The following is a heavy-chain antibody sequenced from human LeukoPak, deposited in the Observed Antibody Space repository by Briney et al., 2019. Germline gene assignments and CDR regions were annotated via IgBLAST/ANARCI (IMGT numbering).Heavy chain of an antibody. D-gene: IGHD3-10*01. V-gene: IGHV4-59*12. CDR2: IYDSGST. Sequence: SETLSLTCTVSGGSIRSYHWSWIRQPPGKRLEWIGYIYDSGSTNYNPSLKSRVTISVDTSKNQFSLKLTSVTAADTAVYYCARRHDYYYGSGSHNNWFDPWGQGTLVTVSS. CDR1: GGSIRSYH. J-gene: IGHJ5*02. CDR3: ARRHDYYYGSGSHNNWFDP.